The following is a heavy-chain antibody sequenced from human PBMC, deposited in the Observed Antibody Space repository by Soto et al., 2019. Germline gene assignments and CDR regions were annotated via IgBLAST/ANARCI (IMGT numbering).Heavy chain of an antibody. CDR1: AESFGGYS. D-gene: IGHD3-16*01. CDR2: VDHTGTT. J-gene: IGHJ4*02. Sequence: QVRLQQWGAGLLKPSETLSLTCAVFAESFGGYSWSWVRQPPGKGLEWIGEVDHTGTTDYNPSLESRVTISVDTSKNQFALNLRPVTGADTAVYYCARSPTHFNYVWGNASYWGRGTLVTVSS. CDR3: ARSPTHFNYVWGNASY. V-gene: IGHV4-34*02.